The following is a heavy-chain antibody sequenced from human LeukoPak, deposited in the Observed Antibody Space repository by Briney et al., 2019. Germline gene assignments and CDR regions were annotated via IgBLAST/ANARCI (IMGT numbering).Heavy chain of an antibody. V-gene: IGHV1-2*02. CDR3: ARDQWQRELDF. Sequence: ASVKVSCKASGYTFIAYYINWVRQAPGQGLEWMGWINPNSRGTNYAQNFQGRVTMTRDTSISTAYMELYRLISDDTAEYYCARDQWQRELDFWGQGTLVTVSS. J-gene: IGHJ4*02. CDR1: GYTFIAYY. D-gene: IGHD6-19*01. CDR2: INPNSRGT.